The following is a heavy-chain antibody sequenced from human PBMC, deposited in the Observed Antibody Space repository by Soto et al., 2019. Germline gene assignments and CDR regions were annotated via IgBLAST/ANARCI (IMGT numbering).Heavy chain of an antibody. Sequence: QVQLVPSGAEVKKPGSSVKVSCKAAGGTFSSYAISWVRQAHGQGLEWMGGFIPMFNRPHSARKFQGRVTITADESTSTAYMDLSSLRSEDTAVYYCARGQFHHVSNYYYALDVWGQGTTVTVSS. CDR3: ARGQFHHVSNYYYALDV. V-gene: IGHV1-69*01. CDR2: FIPMFNRP. CDR1: GGTFSSYA. J-gene: IGHJ6*02.